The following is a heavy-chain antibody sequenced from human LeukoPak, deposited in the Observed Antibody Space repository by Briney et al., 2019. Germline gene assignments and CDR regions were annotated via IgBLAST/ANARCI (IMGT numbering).Heavy chain of an antibody. V-gene: IGHV4-59*12. D-gene: IGHD1-26*01. CDR2: IYYSGST. Sequence: SETLSLTCTVSGGSISSYYWSWIRQPPGKGLEWIGYIYYSGSTHYNPSLKSRVTISVDRSKNQFSLKLSSVTAADTAVYYCARGATGAFDIWGQGTMVTVSS. J-gene: IGHJ3*02. CDR1: GGSISSYY. CDR3: ARGATGAFDI.